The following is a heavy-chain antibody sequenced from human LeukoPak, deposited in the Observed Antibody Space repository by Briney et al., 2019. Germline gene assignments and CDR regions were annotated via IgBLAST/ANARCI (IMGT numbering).Heavy chain of an antibody. CDR2: ITGNGATT. J-gene: IGHJ4*02. Sequence: GGSLRLSCAASGFTFSSSAMSWVRQTPGKGLEWVSSITGNGATTYYPDSVKGRFTISRDNSKNTLSLQMNSLRAEDTAVYYCAKERRRVDTEMVRSYYFENWGQRTLVTVSS. CDR3: AKERRRVDTEMVRSYYFEN. D-gene: IGHD5-18*01. CDR1: GFTFSSSA. V-gene: IGHV3-23*01.